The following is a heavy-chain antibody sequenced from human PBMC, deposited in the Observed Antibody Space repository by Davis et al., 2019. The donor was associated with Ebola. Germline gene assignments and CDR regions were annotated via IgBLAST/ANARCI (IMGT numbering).Heavy chain of an antibody. Sequence: AASVKVSCKAVGDTLTSYAMTWVRQAPGQGLEWMGGIIPVFRTANYAHKFQGRVTITADESTRTAYMELNGLRSEDTAVYYGARGGYCSGGSCYYFDYWGQGTLVTVSS. V-gene: IGHV1-69*13. CDR2: IIPVFRTA. D-gene: IGHD2-15*01. J-gene: IGHJ4*02. CDR3: ARGGYCSGGSCYYFDY. CDR1: GDTLTSYA.